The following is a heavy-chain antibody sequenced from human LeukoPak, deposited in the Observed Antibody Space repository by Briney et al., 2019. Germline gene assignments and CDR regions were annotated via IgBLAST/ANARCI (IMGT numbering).Heavy chain of an antibody. CDR1: GYTFTSYG. J-gene: IGHJ3*02. V-gene: IGHV1-18*01. CDR3: ARPLRYCSSTSCYVGGPDAFDI. D-gene: IGHD2-2*01. Sequence: ASVKVSCKASGYTFTSYGISWVRQAPGQGLAWMGWISAYNGNTNYAQKLQGRVTMTTDTSTSTAYMELRSLISDDTAVYYCARPLRYCSSTSCYVGGPDAFDIWGQGTMVTVSS. CDR2: ISAYNGNT.